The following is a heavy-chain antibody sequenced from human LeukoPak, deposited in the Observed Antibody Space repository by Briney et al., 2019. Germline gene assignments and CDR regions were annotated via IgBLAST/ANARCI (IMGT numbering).Heavy chain of an antibody. CDR3: VKAHSDCGFDY. CDR1: GFTFSIYT. CDR2: ITAYSNSI. V-gene: IGHV3-21*01. Sequence: PGGSLRLSCAASGFTFSIYTMNWVRQTPGKGLEWVSSITAYSNSIYYADSVRGRFTISRDNAENSLYLQMNSLSAEDTAVYYCVKAHSDCGFDYWGQGTLVTVSS. J-gene: IGHJ4*02. D-gene: IGHD2-21*02.